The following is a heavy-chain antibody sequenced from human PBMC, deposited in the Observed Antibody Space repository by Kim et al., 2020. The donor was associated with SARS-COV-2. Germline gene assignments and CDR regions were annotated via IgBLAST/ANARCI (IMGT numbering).Heavy chain of an antibody. D-gene: IGHD3-9*01. Sequence: PSLKSRVTISVDTSKNQFSLKLSSVTAEDTAVYYCASELRYFDWLLRPYYWGQGTLVTVSS. J-gene: IGHJ4*02. V-gene: IGHV4-39*01. CDR3: ASELRYFDWLLRPYY.